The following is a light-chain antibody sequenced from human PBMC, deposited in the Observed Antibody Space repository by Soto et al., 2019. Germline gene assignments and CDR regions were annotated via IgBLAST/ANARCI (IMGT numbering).Light chain of an antibody. CDR1: QDIGDW. Sequence: DDRLTQSPSTLSASVGDRVTISCRASQDIGDWLAWYQQKPGKAPKLLIHRVSRLQSGVPVRFSGSGSEREFTLTINGLQPDDFATYYCQRYNSHLFFFGPGTKVQSK. V-gene: IGKV1-5*03. CDR3: QRYNSHLFF. CDR2: RVS. J-gene: IGKJ3*01.